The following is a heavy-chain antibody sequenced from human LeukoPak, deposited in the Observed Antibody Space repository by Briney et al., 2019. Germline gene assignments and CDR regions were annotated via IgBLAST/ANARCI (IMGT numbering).Heavy chain of an antibody. CDR1: GYTFTYYG. CDR3: ARPNYPGGSGSYGGTNWFDP. J-gene: IGHJ5*02. V-gene: IGHV1-18*01. CDR2: ISGYNGNT. D-gene: IGHD3-10*01. Sequence: GASVKVSCKASGYTFTYYGISWVRQAPGQGPEWMGWISGYNGNTNYAQKFQGRVTMTTDTSTSTAYMELRSLRSDDTALYYCARPNYPGGSGSYGGTNWFDPWGQGTLVTASS.